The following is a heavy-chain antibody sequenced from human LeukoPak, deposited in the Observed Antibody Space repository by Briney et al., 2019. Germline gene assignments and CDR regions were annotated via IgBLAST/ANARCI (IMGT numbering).Heavy chain of an antibody. CDR1: GFTFSGFY. CDR2: INWDGSVT. V-gene: IGHV3-74*01. Sequence: RGSLRLSCVASGFTFSGFYIHWVRQAPGKGLVWVSHINWDGSVTTYADSVRGRFTISRDNAKNTLYLQMDSLRAEDTAVYYCSRGGYSHAFDIWGQGTVVTVSS. D-gene: IGHD2-15*01. CDR3: SRGGYSHAFDI. J-gene: IGHJ3*02.